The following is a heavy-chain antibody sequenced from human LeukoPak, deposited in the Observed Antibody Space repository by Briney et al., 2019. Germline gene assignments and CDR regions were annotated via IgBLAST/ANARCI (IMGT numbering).Heavy chain of an antibody. V-gene: IGHV4-59*01. CDR2: IYYSGST. CDR3: ARSAWFGEFYFGY. CDR1: GGSISSCY. J-gene: IGHJ4*02. D-gene: IGHD3-10*01. Sequence: SETLSLTCTVSGGSISSCYWSWIRQPPGKGLEWIGYIYYSGSTNYNPSLKSRVTISVDTSKNQLSLKLSSVTAADTAVYYCARSAWFGEFYFGYWGQGTLVTVSS.